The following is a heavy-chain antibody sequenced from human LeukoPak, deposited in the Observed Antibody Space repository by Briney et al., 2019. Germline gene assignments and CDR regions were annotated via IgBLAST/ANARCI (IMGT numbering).Heavy chain of an antibody. CDR3: ARDGAEYCSSTSCDPIYYYYMDV. CDR1: GFTFSSYS. D-gene: IGHD2-2*01. CDR2: ISSSSSYI. J-gene: IGHJ6*03. V-gene: IGHV3-21*01. Sequence: PGGSLRLSCAASGFTFSSYSMNWVRQAPGKGLEWVSSISSSSSYIYYADSVKGRFTISRDNAKNSLYLQMNSLRAEDTAVYYCARDGAEYCSSTSCDPIYYYYMDVWGKGTTVTVSS.